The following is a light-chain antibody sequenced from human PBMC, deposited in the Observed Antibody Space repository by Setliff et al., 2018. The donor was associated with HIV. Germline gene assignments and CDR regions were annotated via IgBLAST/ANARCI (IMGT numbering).Light chain of an antibody. V-gene: IGLV2-14*01. CDR1: SSDVGGYKY. CDR3: SSYTGSYTEV. CDR2: EVS. Sequence: SVLTQPASVSGSPGQSITISCTGTSSDVGGYKYVSWYQHHPGKAPKLMVYEVSNRPSGVSNRFSGSKSGNTASLTISGLQAEDEADYYCSSYTGSYTEVFGTGTKVTVL. J-gene: IGLJ1*01.